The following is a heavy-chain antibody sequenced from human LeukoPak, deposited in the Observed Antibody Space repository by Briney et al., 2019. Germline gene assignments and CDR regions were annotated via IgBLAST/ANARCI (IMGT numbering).Heavy chain of an antibody. CDR2: INPNSGGT. CDR1: GYTFTCYY. V-gene: IGHV1-2*02. J-gene: IGHJ5*02. CDR3: ARDSYGDYNNWFDP. D-gene: IGHD4-17*01. Sequence: GASVKVSCKASGYTFTCYYMHWVRQAPGQGLEWVGWINPNSGGTNYAQKFQGRVTMTRDTSISTAYMELSRLRADDTAVYYCARDSYGDYNNWFDPWGQGTLVTVSS.